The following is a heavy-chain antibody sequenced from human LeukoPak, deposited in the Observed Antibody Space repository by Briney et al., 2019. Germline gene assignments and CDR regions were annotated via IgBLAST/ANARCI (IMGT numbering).Heavy chain of an antibody. Sequence: SETLSLTCTVSGYSISSGYYWGWIRQPPGKGLEWIGSIYYSGSTYYNPSLKSRVTISVDTSKNQFSLKLSSATAADTAVYYCARDSINMIKNWFDPWGQGTLVTVSS. V-gene: IGHV4-38-2*02. J-gene: IGHJ5*02. D-gene: IGHD3-22*01. CDR3: ARDSINMIKNWFDP. CDR2: IYYSGST. CDR1: GYSISSGYY.